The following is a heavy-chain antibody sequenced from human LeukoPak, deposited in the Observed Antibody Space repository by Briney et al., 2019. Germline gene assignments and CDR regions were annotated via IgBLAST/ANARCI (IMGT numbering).Heavy chain of an antibody. CDR3: AKATYDILTGYYTEYYYFDY. J-gene: IGHJ4*02. D-gene: IGHD3-9*01. V-gene: IGHV3-23*01. CDR1: GFTFSSYA. Sequence: GGSLRLSCAASGFTFSSYAMSWVRQAPGKGLEWVSAISGSGGSTYYADSVKGRFTISRDNSKNTLYLQMNSLRAEDTALYYCAKATYDILTGYYTEYYYFDYWGQGTLVTVSS. CDR2: ISGSGGST.